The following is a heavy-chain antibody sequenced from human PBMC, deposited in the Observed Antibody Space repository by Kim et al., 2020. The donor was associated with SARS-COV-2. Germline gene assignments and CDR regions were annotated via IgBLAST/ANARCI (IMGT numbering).Heavy chain of an antibody. Sequence: GGSLRLSCAASGFTFDNFSMNWVRQAPGKGPEWVSSITSGGPFIYYADSMKGRFTISRDNAKNSLYLQMDSLRAEDTAVYYCAREPCWGGVCCSYYFDY. CDR1: GFTFDNFS. J-gene: IGHJ4*01. D-gene: IGHD2-21*02. V-gene: IGHV3-21*01. CDR3: AREPCWGGVCCSYYFDY. CDR2: ITSGGPFI.